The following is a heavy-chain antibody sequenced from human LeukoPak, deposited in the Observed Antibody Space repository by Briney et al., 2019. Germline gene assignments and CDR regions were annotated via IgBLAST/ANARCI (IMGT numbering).Heavy chain of an antibody. V-gene: IGHV3-48*04. D-gene: IGHD1-26*01. CDR1: GFTFSSYS. Sequence: PGGSLRLSCAASGFTFSSYSMNWVRQAPGKGLEWVSYISSSGSTIYYADSVKGRFTISRDNAKNSLYLQMNSLRAEDTAVYYCARDKVGGSYLDYWGQGTLVTVSS. CDR3: ARDKVGGSYLDY. J-gene: IGHJ4*02. CDR2: ISSSGSTI.